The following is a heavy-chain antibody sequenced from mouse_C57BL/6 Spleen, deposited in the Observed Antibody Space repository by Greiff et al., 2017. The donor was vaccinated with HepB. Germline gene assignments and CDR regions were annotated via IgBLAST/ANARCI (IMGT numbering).Heavy chain of an antibody. CDR1: GFTFSDYY. CDR2: INYDGSST. Sequence: EVQLVESEGGLVQPGSSMKLSCTASGFTFSDYYMAWVRQVPEKGLEWVANINYDGSSTYYLDSLKSRFIISRDNAKNILYLQMSSLKSEETATYYCARALPWYFDVWGTGTTVTVSS. J-gene: IGHJ1*03. CDR3: ARALPWYFDV. V-gene: IGHV5-16*01.